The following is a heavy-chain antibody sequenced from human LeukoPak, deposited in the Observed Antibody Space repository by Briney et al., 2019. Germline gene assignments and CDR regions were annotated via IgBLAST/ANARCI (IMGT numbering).Heavy chain of an antibody. J-gene: IGHJ4*02. Sequence: QPGGSLRLSCAASGFTFSSYAMSWVRQAPGKGLEWVANIKQDGSEKHYVDSVKGRFTISRDNAKKSLFLHMNSLRVEDTAVYYCARGSEYTSSTNYYFDYWGQGTLVTVSS. CDR3: ARGSEYTSSTNYYFDY. CDR2: IKQDGSEK. V-gene: IGHV3-7*01. CDR1: GFTFSSYA. D-gene: IGHD6-6*01.